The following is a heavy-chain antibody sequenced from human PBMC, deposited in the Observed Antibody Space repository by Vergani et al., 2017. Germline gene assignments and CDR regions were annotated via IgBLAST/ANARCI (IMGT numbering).Heavy chain of an antibody. CDR2: IYYSGST. D-gene: IGHD6-6*01. Sequence: QVQLQESGPGLVKPSQTLSLTCTVSGGSISSGGYYWSWIRQHPGKGLEWIGYIYYSGSTYSNPSLKSRVSISVDTSKNQFSLKLTSVTAADTAVYYCARRGWGSSVGYFDYWGQGTLVTVSS. CDR3: ARRGWGSSVGYFDY. V-gene: IGHV4-31*03. CDR1: GGSISSGGYY. J-gene: IGHJ4*02.